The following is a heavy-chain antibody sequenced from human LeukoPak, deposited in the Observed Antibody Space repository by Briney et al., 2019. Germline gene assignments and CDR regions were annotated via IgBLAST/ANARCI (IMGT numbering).Heavy chain of an antibody. CDR2: INPSGGST. D-gene: IGHD6-25*01. CDR3: ARAAISPPTGYYFDY. V-gene: IGHV1-46*01. CDR1: GYTFTSYY. Sequence: ASVKVSCKASGYTFTSYYMHWVRQAPGQGLEWMGIINPSGGSTSYAQKFRGRVTITADESTSTAYMELSSLRSEDTAVYYCARAAISPPTGYYFDYWGQGTLVTVSS. J-gene: IGHJ4*02.